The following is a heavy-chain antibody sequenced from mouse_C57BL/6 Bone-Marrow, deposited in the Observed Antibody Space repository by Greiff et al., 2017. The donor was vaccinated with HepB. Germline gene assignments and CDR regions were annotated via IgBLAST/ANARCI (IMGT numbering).Heavy chain of an antibody. CDR1: GYTFTSYW. V-gene: IGHV1-69*01. CDR2: IDPSDSYT. J-gene: IGHJ4*01. D-gene: IGHD2-4*01. CDR3: ARHEDYYDYEGAMDY. Sequence: QVQLKQPGAELVMPGASVKLSCKASGYTFTSYWMHWVKQRPGQGLEWIGEIDPSDSYTNYNQKFKGKSTLTVDKSSSTVYMELSRLTSEDSAVYFCARHEDYYDYEGAMDYWGQGTSVTVSS.